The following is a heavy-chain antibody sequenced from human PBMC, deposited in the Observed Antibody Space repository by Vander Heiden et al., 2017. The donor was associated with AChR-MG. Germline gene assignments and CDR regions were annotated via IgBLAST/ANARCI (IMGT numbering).Heavy chain of an antibody. J-gene: IGHJ6*03. V-gene: IGHV1-58*01. CDR1: GFTFTSSA. D-gene: IGHD1-26*01. CDR2: IVVGSGNT. Sequence: QMQLVQSGPEVKKPGTSVKVSCKASGFTFTSSAVQSVRQARGQRLEWIGWIVVGSGNTNYAQKFQERVTITRDMSTSTAYMELSSLRSEDTAVYYCAADTGSYSGSYYYYYYYMDVWGKGTTVTVSS. CDR3: AADTGSYSGSYYYYYYYMDV.